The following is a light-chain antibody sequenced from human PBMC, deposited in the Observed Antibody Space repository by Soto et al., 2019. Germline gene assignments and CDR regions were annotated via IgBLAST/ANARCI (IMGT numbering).Light chain of an antibody. J-gene: IGKJ2*01. CDR3: QQSYRSPYT. CDR2: GAS. CDR1: QSINIY. Sequence: IQMTQSPSSLSASVGDSVTVTCRASQSINIYLNWYQQKPGEAPTLLIYGASSLQSGVPSRFTGGGSRTDFTLTISSLPPEDSATYYCQQSYRSPYTFGQGTMLEIK. V-gene: IGKV1-39*01.